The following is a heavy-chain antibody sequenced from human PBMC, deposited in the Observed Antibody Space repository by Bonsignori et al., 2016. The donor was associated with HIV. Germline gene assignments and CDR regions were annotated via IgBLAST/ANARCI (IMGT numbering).Heavy chain of an antibody. CDR1: GGSFSAYY. CDR3: ARRDSSGWYFDY. V-gene: IGHV4-34*01. D-gene: IGHD6-19*01. J-gene: IGHJ4*02. Sequence: SETLSLTCAVYGGSFSAYYWSWIRQPPGKGLEWIGEISHSGSTNYNPSLKSRVTKSVDTSKNQFSLKLSSVTAADTAVYYCARRDSSGWYFDYWGQGTLVTVSS. CDR2: ISHSGST.